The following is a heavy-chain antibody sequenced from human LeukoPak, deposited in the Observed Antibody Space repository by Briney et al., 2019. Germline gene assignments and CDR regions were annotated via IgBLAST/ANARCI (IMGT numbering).Heavy chain of an antibody. CDR2: INHSGST. J-gene: IGHJ2*01. D-gene: IGHD2-2*01. CDR1: GGSISSSSYY. CDR3: ARAPLVVYWYFDL. V-gene: IGHV4-39*07. Sequence: PSETLSLTCTVSGGSISSSSYYWGWIRQPPGKGLEWIGEINHSGSTNYNPSLKSRVTISVDTSKNQFSLKLSSVTAADTAVYYCARAPLVVYWYFDLWGRGTLVTVSS.